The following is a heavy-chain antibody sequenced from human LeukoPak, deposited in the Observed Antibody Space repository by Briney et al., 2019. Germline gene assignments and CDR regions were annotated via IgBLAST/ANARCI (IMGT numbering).Heavy chain of an antibody. J-gene: IGHJ4*02. V-gene: IGHV3-74*01. D-gene: IGHD1-26*01. CDR3: ARDHDGKYGRFDN. CDR2: ISPDGRST. CDR1: GFTFGSYW. Sequence: PGGSLRLSCAASGFTFGSYWMHCVRQAPGKGLVWVSRISPDGRSTTYADSVKGRFTISRDNARNTLYLQMDSLSAEDTAVYYCARDHDGKYGRFDNWGQGTLVTVSS.